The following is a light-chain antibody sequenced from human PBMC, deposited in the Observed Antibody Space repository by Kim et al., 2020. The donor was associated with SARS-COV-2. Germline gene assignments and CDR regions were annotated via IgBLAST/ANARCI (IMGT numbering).Light chain of an antibody. CDR1: QGIRVY. CDR2: AAA. V-gene: IGKV3-15*01. J-gene: IGKJ4*02. CDR3: QQYNNWGT. Sequence: VSPGERVTLSCRASQGIRVYLHRYQQKPAQAPRLLIYAAATRATGIPARFSGGGSVTDFTLTISSLESEDFAGYYCQQYNNWGTFAGGTKVDIK.